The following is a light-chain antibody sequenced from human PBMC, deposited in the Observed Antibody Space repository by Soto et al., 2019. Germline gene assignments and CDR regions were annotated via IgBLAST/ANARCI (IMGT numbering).Light chain of an antibody. Sequence: QSALTQPASVSGSPGQSITISCTGTSSDVGGYNYVSWYQQHPGKAPKLMIYEVSNRPSGVSNRFSGSKSGNTASLTISGLQADDGADYYCSSYTSSSTVFGGGTKVTVL. CDR3: SSYTSSSTV. J-gene: IGLJ3*02. CDR2: EVS. CDR1: SSDVGGYNY. V-gene: IGLV2-14*01.